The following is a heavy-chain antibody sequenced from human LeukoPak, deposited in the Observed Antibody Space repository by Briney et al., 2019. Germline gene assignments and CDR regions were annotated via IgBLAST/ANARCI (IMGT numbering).Heavy chain of an antibody. CDR3: AKDRGYYGSGSPGFFDY. Sequence: GGSLRLSCAASGFPFSSYGMEWVRQAPGKGLEWVSAISGSGGSTYYADSVKGRFTISRDNSKNTLYLQMNSLRAEDTAVYYCAKDRGYYGSGSPGFFDYWGQGTLVTVSS. V-gene: IGHV3-23*01. D-gene: IGHD3-10*01. CDR2: ISGSGGST. J-gene: IGHJ4*02. CDR1: GFPFSSYG.